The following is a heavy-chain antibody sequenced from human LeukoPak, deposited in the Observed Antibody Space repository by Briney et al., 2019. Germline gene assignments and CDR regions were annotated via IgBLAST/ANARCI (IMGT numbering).Heavy chain of an antibody. D-gene: IGHD3-10*01. J-gene: IGHJ1*01. CDR1: GFTFSSYE. V-gene: IGHV3-48*03. CDR3: AREGLRITMVRGVIIPAEYFQH. CDR2: ISSSGSTI. Sequence: GGSLRLSCAASGFTFSSYEMNWVRQAPGKGLEWVSYISSSGSTIYYADSVKGRFTISRDNAKNSLYQQMNSLRAEDTAVYYCAREGLRITMVRGVIIPAEYFQHWGQGTLVTVSS.